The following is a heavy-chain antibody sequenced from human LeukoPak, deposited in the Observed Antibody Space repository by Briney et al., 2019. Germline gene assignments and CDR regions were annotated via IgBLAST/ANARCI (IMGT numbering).Heavy chain of an antibody. D-gene: IGHD2-2*01. CDR3: AKDRRYCSSTSCYGDFDY. V-gene: IGHV3-23*01. CDR2: VSGSGGST. J-gene: IGHJ4*02. Sequence: PGGSLRLSCAASGFTFSSYWMHWVRQAPGKGLEWVSGVSGSGGSTYYADSVKGRFTISRDNSKNTLYLQMDSLRAEDTAVYYCAKDRRYCSSTSCYGDFDYWGQGTLATVSS. CDR1: GFTFSSYW.